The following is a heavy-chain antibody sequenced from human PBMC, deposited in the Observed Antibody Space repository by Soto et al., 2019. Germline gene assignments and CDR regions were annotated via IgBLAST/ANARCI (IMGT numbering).Heavy chain of an antibody. D-gene: IGHD6-19*01. J-gene: IGHJ6*02. CDR2: IWYDGSKK. CDR1: GFTFSSYG. CDR3: ARDRLAGLGMDV. Sequence: QVQLVESGGGVVQPGRSLRLSCAASGFTFSSYGIHWVRQAPGKGLEWVALIWYDGSKKYYADSVKGQFTISRDNSKNTLYLQMNGLRAEDTAVYYCARDRLAGLGMDVWGQGTTVTVSS. V-gene: IGHV3-33*01.